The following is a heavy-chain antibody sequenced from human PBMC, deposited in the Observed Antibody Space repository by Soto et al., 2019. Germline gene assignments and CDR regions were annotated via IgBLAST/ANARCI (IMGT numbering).Heavy chain of an antibody. CDR3: AREVVDGSSLWRET. J-gene: IGHJ5*02. Sequence: ASVKVSCKASGFTFSTNDINWVRQAPGQGLQWMGWMNANVDATDSPQEFKGRVTMTWNASISTAYMELSNLKSDDTAVYYCAREVVDGSSLWRETWRKGTMVTVSS. V-gene: IGHV1-8*01. D-gene: IGHD2-15*01. CDR2: MNANVDAT. CDR1: GFTFSTND.